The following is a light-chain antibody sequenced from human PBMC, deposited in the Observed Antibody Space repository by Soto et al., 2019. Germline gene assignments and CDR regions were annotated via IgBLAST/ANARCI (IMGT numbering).Light chain of an antibody. Sequence: QSVLTQPPSASGTPGQRATISCSGRSSNLGSNTVNWYRQLPGTAPKLLIYSNHQRPSGVPARFSGSKSGTSASLAISGLQSEDEADYYCSAWDDALKGVLFGGGTKLTVL. J-gene: IGLJ2*01. CDR2: SNH. V-gene: IGLV1-44*01. CDR3: SAWDDALKGVL. CDR1: SSNLGSNT.